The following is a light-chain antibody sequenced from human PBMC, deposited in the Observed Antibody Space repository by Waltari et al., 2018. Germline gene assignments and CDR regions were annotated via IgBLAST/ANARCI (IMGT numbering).Light chain of an antibody. J-gene: IGKJ4*01. CDR1: QSVSSN. CDR2: GAS. V-gene: IGKV3-15*01. Sequence: EIVMTQSPATLSVSPGERATLSCRASQSVSSNLAWYQQKPGQSPRLLISGASTTATGIPAMFSGSASGTEFTLTISSLWSEDVAVYFCQRYEHWFLLTFGGGTKVEIK. CDR3: QRYEHWFLLT.